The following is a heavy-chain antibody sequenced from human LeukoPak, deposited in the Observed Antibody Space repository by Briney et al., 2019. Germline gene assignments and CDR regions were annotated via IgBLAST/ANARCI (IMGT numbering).Heavy chain of an antibody. CDR3: ARDGGLDENWFDP. D-gene: IGHD3-16*01. V-gene: IGHV4-30-4*07. CDR1: GASIRTDGYS. Sequence: PSETLSLTCAVSGASIRTDGYSWNWIRQPPGKGLEWIGYISYSGSTYYNPSLKSRVTISLDRSKNHFYLNMTSMTAADTAVYFCARDGGLDENWFDPWGQGTQVTVSS. CDR2: ISYSGST. J-gene: IGHJ5*02.